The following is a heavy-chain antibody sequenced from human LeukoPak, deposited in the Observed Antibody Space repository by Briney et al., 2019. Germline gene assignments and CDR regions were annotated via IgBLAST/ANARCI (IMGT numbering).Heavy chain of an antibody. CDR2: IHPSTGNP. J-gene: IGHJ4*02. Sequence: ASVKVSCKASGYSFTNYAMNWVRQAPGQGLEWMGWIHPSTGNPTYAQGFTGRFVFSLDTSVSTTYLQISSLMAEDTAVYFCARAFQSLGGLSLPDYWGQGTLLTVSS. CDR1: GYSFTNYA. CDR3: ARAFQSLGGLSLPDY. D-gene: IGHD3-16*02. V-gene: IGHV7-4-1*02.